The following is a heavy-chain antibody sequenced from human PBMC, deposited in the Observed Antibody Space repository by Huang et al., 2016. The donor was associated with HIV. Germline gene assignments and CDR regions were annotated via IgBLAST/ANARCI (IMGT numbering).Heavy chain of an antibody. D-gene: IGHD3-16*01. CDR3: ARIASRGGFCFDY. J-gene: IGHJ4*02. Sequence: EVQLVQSGAEVKKSGESLKISCKGSEYSFTTYWIGWLRQMPGKGLEWMVIIYPGDSDSRYSPAFQGQVTFSVDKSITTAYLQWASLKASDTAMYYCARIASRGGFCFDYWGQGTLVTVSS. CDR1: EYSFTTYW. CDR2: IYPGDSDS. V-gene: IGHV5-51*03.